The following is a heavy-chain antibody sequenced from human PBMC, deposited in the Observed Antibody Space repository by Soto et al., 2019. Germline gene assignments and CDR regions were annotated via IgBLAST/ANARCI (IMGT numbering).Heavy chain of an antibody. V-gene: IGHV4-34*01. CDR1: GGSFSGYY. Sequence: QVQLQQWGAGLLKPSETLSLTCAVYGGSFSGYYWSWIRQPPGKGLEWIGESNHSGSTNYNPSLKSRVTMSEDTSKNPSSLQLSFVTAADTAVYYCARGLPVADYSLRGYGMDVWGQGTTVTVAS. CDR3: ARGLPVADYSLRGYGMDV. CDR2: SNHSGST. D-gene: IGHD2-15*01. J-gene: IGHJ6*02.